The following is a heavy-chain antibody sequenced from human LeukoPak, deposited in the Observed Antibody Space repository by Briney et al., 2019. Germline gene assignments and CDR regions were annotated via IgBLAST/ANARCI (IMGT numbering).Heavy chain of an antibody. D-gene: IGHD3-22*01. CDR1: GFTFSAYA. CDR2: ISGSGGTT. J-gene: IGHJ3*02. V-gene: IGHV3-23*01. Sequence: GGSLRLSCAASGFTFSAYAMAWVRQAPGKGLEWVSTISGSGGTTYSADSVKGRFTISRDNSKNILYLQVNSLRAGDTAVYYCAKDYYYNSSGYYYGDAFDIWGQGTMVTVSS. CDR3: AKDYYYNSSGYYYGDAFDI.